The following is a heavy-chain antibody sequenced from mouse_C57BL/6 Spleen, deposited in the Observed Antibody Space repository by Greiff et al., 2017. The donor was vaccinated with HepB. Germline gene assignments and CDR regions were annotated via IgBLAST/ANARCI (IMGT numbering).Heavy chain of an antibody. Sequence: EVKLQESGPELVKPGASVKISCKASGYSFTDYNMNWVKQSNGKSLEWIGVINPNYGTTSYNQKFKGKATLTVDQSSSTAYMQLNSLTSEDSAVYYCARGYDGYFRRYFDVWGTGTTVTVSS. CDR1: GYSFTDYN. CDR2: INPNYGTT. V-gene: IGHV1-39*01. D-gene: IGHD2-3*01. J-gene: IGHJ1*03. CDR3: ARGYDGYFRRYFDV.